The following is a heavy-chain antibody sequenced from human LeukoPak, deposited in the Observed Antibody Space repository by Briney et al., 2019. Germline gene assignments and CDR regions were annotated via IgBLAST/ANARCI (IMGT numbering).Heavy chain of an antibody. Sequence: SEALPLASTVPAGSISSYYWSWIRRPPGKGREWIGSIYYSGSTNYNPSLKSRVTISIDTSKNQFSLKLSSVTAADTAVYYCARTWIQRSYYYYGMDVWGQGTTVTVSS. CDR1: AGSISSYY. D-gene: IGHD5-18*01. V-gene: IGHV4-59*13. CDR3: ARTWIQRSYYYYGMDV. J-gene: IGHJ6*02. CDR2: IYYSGST.